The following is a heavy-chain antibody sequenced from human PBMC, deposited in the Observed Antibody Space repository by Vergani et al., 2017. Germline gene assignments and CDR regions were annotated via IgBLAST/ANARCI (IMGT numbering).Heavy chain of an antibody. V-gene: IGHV4-59*01. CDR3: ARVVSFGVVRVGWFDP. CDR1: GGSISSYY. D-gene: IGHD3-3*01. Sequence: QVQLQESGPGLVKPSETLSLTCTVSGGSISSYYWSWIRPPPSKGLEWIRYIYYSGSTNYTPSLTRRVTISVDTSKRQFSLKLSSVTAADTAVYYCARVVSFGVVRVGWFDPWGQGTLVTVSS. J-gene: IGHJ5*02. CDR2: IYYSGST.